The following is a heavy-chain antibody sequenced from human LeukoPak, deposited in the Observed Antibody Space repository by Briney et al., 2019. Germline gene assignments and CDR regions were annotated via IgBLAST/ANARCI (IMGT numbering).Heavy chain of an antibody. Sequence: PSETLSLTCAVYGGSFSGYYWSWIRQPPGKGLEWIGEINHSGSTNYNPSLKSRVTISVGTSKNQFSLKLSSVTAADTAVYYCARGLTGVFYYYYMDVWGKGTTVTVSS. V-gene: IGHV4-34*01. CDR2: INHSGST. CDR3: ARGLTGVFYYYYMDV. CDR1: GGSFSGYY. D-gene: IGHD7-27*01. J-gene: IGHJ6*03.